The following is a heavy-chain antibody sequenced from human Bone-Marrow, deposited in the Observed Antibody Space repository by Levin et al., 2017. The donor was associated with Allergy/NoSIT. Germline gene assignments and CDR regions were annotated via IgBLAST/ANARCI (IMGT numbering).Heavy chain of an antibody. CDR1: GSSISSGYN. Sequence: PSETLSLTCVVSGSSISSGYNWGWIRQSPGKGLEWLGSIYHSGSTYYNPSLKSRVTISVDTSKNQFSLKLSSVTAADTAVYYCARAGMITFGGSQFDYWGQGTRVTVSS. D-gene: IGHD3-16*01. CDR3: ARAGMITFGGSQFDY. CDR2: IYHSGST. J-gene: IGHJ4*02. V-gene: IGHV4-38-2*01.